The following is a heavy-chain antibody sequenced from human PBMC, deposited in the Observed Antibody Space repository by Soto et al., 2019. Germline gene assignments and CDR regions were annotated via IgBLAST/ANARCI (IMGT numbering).Heavy chain of an antibody. V-gene: IGHV6-1*01. CDR1: GDSVSSNSAA. D-gene: IGHD5-18*01. Sequence: PSQTLSLTCAISGDSVSSNSAAWNWIRQSPSRGLEWLGRTYYRSKWYNDYAVSVKSRITINPDTSKKQFSLQLNSVTPEDTAVYYCARGILEAGVDTAMDRDYYYYGMDVWGQGTTVTVSS. CDR2: TYYRSKWYN. CDR3: ARGILEAGVDTAMDRDYYYYGMDV. J-gene: IGHJ6*02.